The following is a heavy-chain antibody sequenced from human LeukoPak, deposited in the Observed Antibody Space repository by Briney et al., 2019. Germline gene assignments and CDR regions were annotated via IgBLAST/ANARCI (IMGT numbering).Heavy chain of an antibody. CDR2: INHSGRT. V-gene: IGHV4-34*01. D-gene: IGHD5-18*01. CDR3: ARGPLYSSYYYYGMDV. J-gene: IGHJ6*04. Sequence: PSETLSLPCAVYGGSFSVYYGSCIRPPPGKGGEWIGEINHSGRTNYNPSLKSRVTISVDTSKNQFSLKLSSVTAADTAVYYCARGPLYSSYYYYGMDVWGKGTTVTVSS. CDR1: GGSFSVYY.